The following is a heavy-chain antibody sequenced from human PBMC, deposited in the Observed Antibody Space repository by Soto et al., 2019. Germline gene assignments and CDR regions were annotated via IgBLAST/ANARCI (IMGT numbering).Heavy chain of an antibody. CDR1: GGTFSNYA. J-gene: IGHJ5*02. D-gene: IGHD5-18*01. CDR2: IIPIFGST. CDR3: AKDGGKDGYFGNWFDP. V-gene: IGHV1-69*15. Sequence: QVQLLQSGAEVKKPGSSVKVSCKASGGTFSNYAITWVRQAPGQGLEWLGRIIPIFGSTNFAQKFQDRVTLTADESTTTVYMELSSLRSDDTAVYYCAKDGGKDGYFGNWFDPWGQGTLVTVSS.